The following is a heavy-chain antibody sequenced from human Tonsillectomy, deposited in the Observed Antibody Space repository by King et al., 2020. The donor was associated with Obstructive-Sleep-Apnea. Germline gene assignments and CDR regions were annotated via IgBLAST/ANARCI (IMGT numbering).Heavy chain of an antibody. CDR2: IYYSGST. D-gene: IGHD6-6*01. CDR3: ARGRRAARLPDAFDI. J-gene: IGHJ3*02. Sequence: QLQESGPGLVKPSETLSLTCTVSDDSISSSSYYWGWIRQPPGKGLEWIGNIYYSGSTYYNPSLKSRVTILVDTSKNQFSLKLSSVTAADTAVYHCARGRRAARLPDAFDIWGQGTMVTVSS. V-gene: IGHV4-39*07. CDR1: DDSISSSSYY.